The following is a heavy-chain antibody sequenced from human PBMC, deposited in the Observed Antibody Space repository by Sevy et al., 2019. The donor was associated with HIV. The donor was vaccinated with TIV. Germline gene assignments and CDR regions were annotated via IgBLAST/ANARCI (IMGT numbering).Heavy chain of an antibody. D-gene: IGHD3-22*01. J-gene: IGHJ1*01. V-gene: IGHV3-48*02. CDR3: ARDGVKNYYDSSGYYRAEYFQH. Sequence: GGSLRLSCAASGFTFSSYSMNWVRQAPGKGLEWVSYISSSTIYYADSVKGRFTISRDNAKNSLYLQMNSLRDEDTAVYYCARDGVKNYYDSSGYYRAEYFQHWGQGTLVTVSS. CDR2: ISSSTI. CDR1: GFTFSSYS.